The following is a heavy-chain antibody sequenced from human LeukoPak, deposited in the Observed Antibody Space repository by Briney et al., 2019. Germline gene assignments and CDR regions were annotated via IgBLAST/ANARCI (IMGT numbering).Heavy chain of an antibody. D-gene: IGHD6-6*01. CDR2: FDPEDGET. Sequence: GASVKVSCKVSGYTLTELSMHWVRQAPGKGLEWMGGFDPEDGETIYAQKFQGRVTMTEDTSTDTAYMELSSLRSEDTAVYYCARNFIAARPLYYYYYYMDVWGKGTTVTVSS. J-gene: IGHJ6*03. V-gene: IGHV1-24*01. CDR1: GYTLTELS. CDR3: ARNFIAARPLYYYYYYMDV.